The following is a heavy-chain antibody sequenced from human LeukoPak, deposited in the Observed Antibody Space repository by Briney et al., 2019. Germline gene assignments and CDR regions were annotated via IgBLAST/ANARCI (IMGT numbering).Heavy chain of an antibody. CDR2: INHSGST. Sequence: PSETLSLTCAVYGGSFSGYYWSWIRQPPGNGLEWIGEINHSGSTNYNPSLKSRVTISVDTSKNQFSLKLSSVTAADTAVYYCARHIFNDSSGYYYFDYWGQGTLVTVSS. V-gene: IGHV4-34*01. D-gene: IGHD3-22*01. J-gene: IGHJ4*02. CDR1: GGSFSGYY. CDR3: ARHIFNDSSGYYYFDY.